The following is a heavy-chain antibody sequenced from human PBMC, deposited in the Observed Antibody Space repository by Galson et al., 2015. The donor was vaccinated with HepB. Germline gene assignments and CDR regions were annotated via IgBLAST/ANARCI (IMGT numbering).Heavy chain of an antibody. D-gene: IGHD4-23*01. V-gene: IGHV3-74*01. CDR1: GFTFSSYA. CDR3: ASYGGNPPQV. CDR2: INSDGSST. Sequence: SLRLSCAASGFTFSSYAMHWVRQVPGKGLVWVSRINSDGSSTTYADSVKGRFTISRDNAKNTLYLQMNSLRAEDTAVYYCASYGGNPPQVWGQGTLVTVSS. J-gene: IGHJ4*02.